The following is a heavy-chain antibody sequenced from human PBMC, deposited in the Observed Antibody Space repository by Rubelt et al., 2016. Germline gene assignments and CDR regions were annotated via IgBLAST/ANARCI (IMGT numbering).Heavy chain of an antibody. CDR3: AGDYGGNY. D-gene: IGHD3-16*01. CDR1: GFGVSNNY. J-gene: IGHJ4*02. CDR2: IYSDGST. Sequence: EVQLVESGGGLVQPGGSLRLSCAASGFGVSNNYMSWVRQAPGKGLEWVSVIYSDGSTYYADSVKGRFTISRHNSKNTLYLEMNSLRTEDTAVYYCAGDYGGNYWGQGTLVTVSS. V-gene: IGHV3-53*04.